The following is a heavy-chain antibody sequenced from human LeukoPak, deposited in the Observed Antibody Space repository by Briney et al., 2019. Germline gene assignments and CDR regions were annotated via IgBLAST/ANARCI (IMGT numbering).Heavy chain of an antibody. CDR2: INHSGST. D-gene: IGHD3-9*01. J-gene: IGHJ5*02. V-gene: IGHV4-34*01. CDR3: AREGPWRGYDTLTGYPNWFDP. CDR1: GGSFSGYY. Sequence: PSETLSLTCAVCGGSFSGYYWSWSRQPPGKGLEWIGEINHSGSTNYNPSLKSRVTISVDTSKNQFSLKLSSVTAADTAVYYCAREGPWRGYDTLTGYPNWFDPWGQGTLVTVSS.